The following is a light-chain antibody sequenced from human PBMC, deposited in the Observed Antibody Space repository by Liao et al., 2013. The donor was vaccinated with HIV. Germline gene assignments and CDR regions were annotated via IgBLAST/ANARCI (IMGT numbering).Light chain of an antibody. Sequence: SYELTQPPSVSVPPGQTATITCSGDRLGDKYASWYQHKSGQSPVLVIYEDTKRPAGIPERFSGSNSGNTATLTISGTQPLDEADYYCQTWHISTLILGGGTKLTVL. J-gene: IGLJ2*01. CDR3: QTWHISTLI. CDR2: EDT. V-gene: IGLV3-1*01. CDR1: RLGDKY.